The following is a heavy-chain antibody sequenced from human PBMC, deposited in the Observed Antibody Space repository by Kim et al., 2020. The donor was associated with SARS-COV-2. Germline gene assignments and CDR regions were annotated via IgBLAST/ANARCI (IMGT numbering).Heavy chain of an antibody. D-gene: IGHD3-3*01. CDR2: INTNTGNP. J-gene: IGHJ5*02. V-gene: IGHV7-4-1*02. Sequence: ASVKVSCKASGYTFTSYAMNWVRQAPGQGLEWMGWINTNTGNPTYAQGFTGRFVFSLDTSVSTAYLQISSLKAEDTAVYYCARVRGTIFGVVIIGGWFDPWGKVTLVTVSS. CDR3: ARVRGTIFGVVIIGGWFDP. CDR1: GYTFTSYA.